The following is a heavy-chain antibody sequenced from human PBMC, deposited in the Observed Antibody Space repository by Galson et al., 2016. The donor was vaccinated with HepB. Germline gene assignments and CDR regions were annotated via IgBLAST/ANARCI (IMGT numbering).Heavy chain of an antibody. CDR3: ARVSWFGVLVFDY. CDR1: GGSISSYY. D-gene: IGHD3-10*01. J-gene: IGHJ4*02. Sequence: ETLSLTCTVSGGSISSYYWSWIRQPPGKGLEWIGYIDNRGSTDYNPSLKRRVTISVDKSKNQFSLNLNSVTAADTAVYYCARVSWFGVLVFDYWGPGTLVTVSS. CDR2: IDNRGST. V-gene: IGHV4-59*01.